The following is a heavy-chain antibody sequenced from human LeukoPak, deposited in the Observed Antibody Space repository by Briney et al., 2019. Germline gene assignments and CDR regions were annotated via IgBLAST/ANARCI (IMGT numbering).Heavy chain of an antibody. V-gene: IGHV1-18*01. CDR3: ARVGKRWLKSNYYYNGMDV. J-gene: IGHJ6*01. CDR2: ISAYNGDT. CDR1: GYTFTSYG. Sequence: ASVKVSCKASGYTFTSYGISWVRQAPGQGLEWMGWISAYNGDTKYVQKLQGRVTMTTDTSTSTAYMELRSLRSDDTAVYYCARVGKRWLKSNYYYNGMDVWGRGTTVTVSS. D-gene: IGHD5-24*01.